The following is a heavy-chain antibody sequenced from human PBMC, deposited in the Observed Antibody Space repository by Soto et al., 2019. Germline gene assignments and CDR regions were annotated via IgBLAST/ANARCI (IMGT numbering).Heavy chain of an antibody. J-gene: IGHJ6*02. D-gene: IGHD6-6*01. Sequence: SGTLALGRTVSGDSIYIYYGSGFRQTQGKGLEWVGYIYYSGSTNYNPSLKSRVTISVDTSKNQFSLKLSSVTAADTAVYYCARYSIAARRTYYYYGMDVWGQGTTVTVSS. CDR2: IYYSGST. CDR1: GDSIYIYY. CDR3: ARYSIAARRTYYYYGMDV. V-gene: IGHV4-59*07.